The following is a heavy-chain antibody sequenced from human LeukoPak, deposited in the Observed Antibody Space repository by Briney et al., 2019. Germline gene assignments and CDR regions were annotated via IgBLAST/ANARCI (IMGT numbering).Heavy chain of an antibody. J-gene: IGHJ6*03. Sequence: PSETLSLTCTVSGGSISSYYWSWIRQPPGKGLEWIGYIYYSGSTNYNPSLKSRVTISVDTSKNQFSLKLSSVTAADTAVYYCARDLRITMVRGVISYYYYMDVWGKGTTATVSS. CDR1: GGSISSYY. CDR3: ARDLRITMVRGVISYYYYMDV. D-gene: IGHD3-10*01. V-gene: IGHV4-59*01. CDR2: IYYSGST.